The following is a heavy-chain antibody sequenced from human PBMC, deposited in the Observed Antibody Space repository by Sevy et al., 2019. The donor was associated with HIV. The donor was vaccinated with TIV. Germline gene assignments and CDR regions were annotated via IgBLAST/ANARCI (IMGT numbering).Heavy chain of an antibody. CDR1: GFTFNNYA. Sequence: GGFLRLSCAASGFTFNNYAMNWVRQAPGKGLEWVSAISGSGFSTYYADSVKGRFTFSRDNSKNTLYLQMNSLRAEDTAVYYCAKDRFDGSGYYPEGAFDIWGQGTMVTVSS. CDR2: ISGSGFST. V-gene: IGHV3-23*01. D-gene: IGHD3-22*01. J-gene: IGHJ3*02. CDR3: AKDRFDGSGYYPEGAFDI.